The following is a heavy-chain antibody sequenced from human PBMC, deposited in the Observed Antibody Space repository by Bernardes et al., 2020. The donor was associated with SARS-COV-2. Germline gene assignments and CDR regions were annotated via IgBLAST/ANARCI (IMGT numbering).Heavy chain of an antibody. V-gene: IGHV4-39*01. D-gene: IGHD2-15*01. CDR2: IYYSGST. Sequence: SEPLSLTCTVSGGSISSSSYYWGWLLQPPGKGLEWIGSIYYSGSTYYNPSLKSRVTISVDTSKNQFSLRLSSVTATDTAVFYCARIKGSWYAFDYWGQGTLVTVSS. CDR1: GGSISSSSYY. CDR3: ARIKGSWYAFDY. J-gene: IGHJ4*02.